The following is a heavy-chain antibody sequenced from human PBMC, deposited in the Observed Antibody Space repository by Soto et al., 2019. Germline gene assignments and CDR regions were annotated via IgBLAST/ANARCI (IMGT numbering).Heavy chain of an antibody. V-gene: IGHV3-23*01. Sequence: EVQLLESGGGLVQPGGSLRLSCAASGFTFSSYAMSWVRQAPGKGLEWVSGISGSGGSTYYADSVKGRFTISRDNSKNTLYLQMNSLRAEDTAEYYCAKAGGSYPDWYFDLWGRGTLVTVSS. CDR2: ISGSGGST. J-gene: IGHJ2*01. D-gene: IGHD1-26*01. CDR1: GFTFSSYA. CDR3: AKAGGSYPDWYFDL.